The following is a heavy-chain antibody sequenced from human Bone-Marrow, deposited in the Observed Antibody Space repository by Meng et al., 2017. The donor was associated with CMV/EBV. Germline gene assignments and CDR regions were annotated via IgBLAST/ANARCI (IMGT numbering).Heavy chain of an antibody. J-gene: IGHJ4*02. D-gene: IGHD3-22*01. CDR3: ARGRNYYDSSGYHPFDY. CDR1: GYTFTGYY. CDR2: INPNSGGT. Sequence: QGPVVQSGADVKKPGASVKVSCKASGYTFTGYYMHWVRQAPGQGLEWMGWINPNSGGTNYAQKFQGRVTMTRDTSISTAYMELSRLRSDDTAVYYCARGRNYYDSSGYHPFDYWGQGTLVTVSS. V-gene: IGHV1-2*02.